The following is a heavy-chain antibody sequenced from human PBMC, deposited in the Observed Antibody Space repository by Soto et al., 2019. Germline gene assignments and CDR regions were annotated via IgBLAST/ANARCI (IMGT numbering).Heavy chain of an antibody. V-gene: IGHV1-18*01. Sequence: ASVKVSCKASGYTFTSYGISWVRQAPGQGLEWMGWISAYNGNTNYAQKLQGRVTMTTDTSTSTAYMELRSLRSDDTAVCYCARPAAPIDYYYYGMDVWGQGXKVTVSS. J-gene: IGHJ6*02. CDR2: ISAYNGNT. D-gene: IGHD2-2*01. CDR1: GYTFTSYG. CDR3: ARPAAPIDYYYYGMDV.